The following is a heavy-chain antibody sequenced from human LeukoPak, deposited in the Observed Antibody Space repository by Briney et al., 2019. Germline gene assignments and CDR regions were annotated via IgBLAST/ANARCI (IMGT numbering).Heavy chain of an antibody. V-gene: IGHV3-48*01. CDR3: TRDLEY. Sequence: GGSLRLSCAASGYTFSNYTMNWVRQAPGKGPEWISYISSGGSVMHYADSVKGRFTISRDNDENSLYLQMNSLRVEDTAVYYCTRDLEYWGQGVLVTVSS. J-gene: IGHJ4*02. CDR1: GYTFSNYT. CDR2: ISSGGSVM.